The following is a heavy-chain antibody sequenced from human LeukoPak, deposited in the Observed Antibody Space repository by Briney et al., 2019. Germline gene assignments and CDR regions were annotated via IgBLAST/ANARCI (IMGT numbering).Heavy chain of an antibody. CDR3: AREGVVVV. CDR1: GGSISSGGYY. Sequence: SETLSLTCTVSGGSISSGGYYWSWIRQPPGKGLEWIGYIYHSGSTYYNPSLKSRVTISVDRSKKKFSLKPSSVTAADTAVYYCAREGVVVVWGQGTLVTVSS. CDR2: IYHSGST. J-gene: IGHJ4*02. V-gene: IGHV4-30-2*01. D-gene: IGHD2-15*01.